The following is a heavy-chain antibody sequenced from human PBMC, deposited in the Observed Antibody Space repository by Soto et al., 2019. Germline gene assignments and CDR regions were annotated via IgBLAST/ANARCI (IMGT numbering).Heavy chain of an antibody. CDR2: MYPRQSGT. CDR3: ARGGVSTRTFDY. Sequence: GESLKISCQGPGYNFADYWIAWVRHMPGKGLELMGIMYPRQSGTRYRPSFPRQATISAHKSISSAYLQWSSLRASDTAMYYCARGGVSTRTFDYWGQGTPVTVSS. V-gene: IGHV5-51*01. CDR1: GYNFADYW. J-gene: IGHJ4*02. D-gene: IGHD3-3*01.